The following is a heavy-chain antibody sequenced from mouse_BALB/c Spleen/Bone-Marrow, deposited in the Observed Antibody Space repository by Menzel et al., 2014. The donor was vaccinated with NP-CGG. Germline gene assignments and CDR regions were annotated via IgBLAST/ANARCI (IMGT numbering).Heavy chain of an antibody. Sequence: VHLVESGPGLVTPSQSLSITCTASGFSLTTYGVHWLRQPPGKGLEWLGVIWAGGSTNYTSALMSRLSISKDNSKSQVFLKMNSLQTDDTAMYYCARGVRHFDYWGQGTTLTVSS. CDR1: GFSLTTYG. V-gene: IGHV2-9*02. J-gene: IGHJ2*01. CDR2: IWAGGST. CDR3: ARGVRHFDY.